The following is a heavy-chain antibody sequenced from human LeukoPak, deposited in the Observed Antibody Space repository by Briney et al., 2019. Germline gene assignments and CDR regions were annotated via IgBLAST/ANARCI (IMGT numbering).Heavy chain of an antibody. V-gene: IGHV3-66*01. D-gene: IGHD1-26*01. Sequence: PGGSLRLSCAASGFTVSSNYMSWVRQAPGKGLEWVSVIYSGGSTYYADSVKGRFTISRDNSKNTLYLQMNSLRAEDTAVYYCARERTGATNHWFDPWGQGTLVTVSS. CDR1: GFTVSSNY. CDR3: ARERTGATNHWFDP. CDR2: IYSGGST. J-gene: IGHJ5*02.